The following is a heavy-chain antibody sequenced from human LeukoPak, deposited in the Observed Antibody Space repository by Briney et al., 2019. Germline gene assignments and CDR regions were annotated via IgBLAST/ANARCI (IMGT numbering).Heavy chain of an antibody. D-gene: IGHD6-19*01. J-gene: IGHJ5*02. CDR3: AREKVAGPYAT. Sequence: ASVKVSCKASGYTFTSYGISWVRQAPGQGLEWMGWISANDGNTDYPQKLQSRVTMTTDTSTSTAYMELRSLRSDDTAVYYCAREKVAGPYATWGQGTLVTVSS. CDR1: GYTFTSYG. V-gene: IGHV1-18*01. CDR2: ISANDGNT.